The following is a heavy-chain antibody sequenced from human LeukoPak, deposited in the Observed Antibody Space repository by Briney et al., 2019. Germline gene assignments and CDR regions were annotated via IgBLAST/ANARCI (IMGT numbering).Heavy chain of an antibody. Sequence: PSETLSLTCAVYGGSFSGYYWSWIRQPPGKGLEWIGEINHSGSTNYNPSLKSRVTISVDTSKNQFSLKLSSVTAADTAVYYCARHLPYPLYLLYFDYWGQGTLVTVSS. CDR2: INHSGST. D-gene: IGHD2-8*01. CDR3: ARHLPYPLYLLYFDY. V-gene: IGHV4-34*01. CDR1: GGSFSGYY. J-gene: IGHJ4*02.